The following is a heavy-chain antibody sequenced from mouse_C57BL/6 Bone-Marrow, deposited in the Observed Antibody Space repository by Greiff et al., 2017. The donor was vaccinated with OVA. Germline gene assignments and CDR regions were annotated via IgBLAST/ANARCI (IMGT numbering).Heavy chain of an antibody. CDR2: IHPNSGST. Sequence: QQSGAELVKPGASVKLSCKASGYTFTSYWMHWVKQRPGQGLEWIGMIHPNSGSTNYNEKFKSKATLTVDKSSSTAYMQLSSLTSEDSAVYYCQGWTKGRFAYWGQGTLVTVSA. CDR3: QGWTKGRFAY. D-gene: IGHD1-1*02. J-gene: IGHJ3*01. V-gene: IGHV1-64*01. CDR1: GYTFTSYW.